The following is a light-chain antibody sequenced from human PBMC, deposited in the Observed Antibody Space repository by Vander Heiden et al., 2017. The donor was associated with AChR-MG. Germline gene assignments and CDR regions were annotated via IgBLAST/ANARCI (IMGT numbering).Light chain of an antibody. CDR1: QNITSIY. CDR3: QHYDTSPWT. J-gene: IGKJ1*01. Sequence: EIVLTQSPHTLSFSPGARVILSCRASQNITSIYVAWYQQKPGHAPRLVIYGAFTRAPGVPDRFSGSGSGTEFSLTISRLEPEDFAVYFCQHYDTSPWTFGQGTRVDIK. V-gene: IGKV3-20*01. CDR2: GAF.